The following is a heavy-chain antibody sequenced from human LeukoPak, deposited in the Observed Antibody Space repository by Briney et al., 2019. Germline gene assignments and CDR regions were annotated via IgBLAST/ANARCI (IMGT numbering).Heavy chain of an antibody. CDR1: GGSISSGGYS. CDR2: IYHSEST. V-gene: IGHV4-30-2*01. CDR3: ARVSVTTAN. Sequence: PSETLSLTCAVSGGSISSGGYSWNWIRQPPGKGLEWIGYIYHSESTYFNPSLKSRVTISVDTSKNQFSLKLSSVTAADTAVYHCARVSVTTANWGQGTLVTVSS. J-gene: IGHJ4*02. D-gene: IGHD4-17*01.